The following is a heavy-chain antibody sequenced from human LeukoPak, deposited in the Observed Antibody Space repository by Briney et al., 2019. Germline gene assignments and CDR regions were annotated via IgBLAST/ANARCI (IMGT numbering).Heavy chain of an antibody. J-gene: IGHJ4*02. Sequence: GASVKVSCKTSGYTFTGFYLHWVRQVPGQGLEWMGWTNPSTGGTKSAQQFEGRVTMTGDTSNTTGYLELRSLRLDDTATYYCARGGAFCSITTCHEFDHWGQGTLVIVSS. CDR2: TNPSTGGT. CDR1: GYTFTGFY. CDR3: ARGGAFCSITTCHEFDH. D-gene: IGHD2-2*01. V-gene: IGHV1-2*02.